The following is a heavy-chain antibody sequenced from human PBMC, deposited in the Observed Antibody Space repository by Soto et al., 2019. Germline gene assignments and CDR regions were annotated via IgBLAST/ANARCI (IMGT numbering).Heavy chain of an antibody. CDR1: GFNFNTYS. Sequence: GGSLRLSCAASGFNFNTYSMNWVRQAPGKGLQWVSFISASGAYKYYADSVRGRFTISRDNAKKSVFLEMNNLTADDTATYYCAGERSALPGARDAMDVWGQGTTVTVSS. CDR2: ISASGAYK. V-gene: IGHV3-21*01. CDR3: AGERSALPGARDAMDV. J-gene: IGHJ6*02. D-gene: IGHD1-26*01.